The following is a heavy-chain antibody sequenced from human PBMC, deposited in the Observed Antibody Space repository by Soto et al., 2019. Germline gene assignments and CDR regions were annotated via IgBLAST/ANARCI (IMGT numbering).Heavy chain of an antibody. CDR3: ARDDAFQNENGFDI. Sequence: QVQLVESGGGVVQPGRPLRLSCAASGFTFSRYGFHWVRQAPGKGLEWVAVIVSDGSNKYHADSVEGRFTISRDNSKDTLYLQMNSLRAEDTAVYYCARDDAFQNENGFDIWGQGTMVTVSS. V-gene: IGHV3-33*01. D-gene: IGHD1-1*01. CDR2: IVSDGSNK. J-gene: IGHJ3*02. CDR1: GFTFSRYG.